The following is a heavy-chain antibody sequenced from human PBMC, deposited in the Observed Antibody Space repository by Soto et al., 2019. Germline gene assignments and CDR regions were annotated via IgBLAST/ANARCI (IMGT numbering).Heavy chain of an antibody. Sequence: SVKVSCKASGGTFSSYAISWVRQAPGQGLEWMGGIIPIFGTANYAQKFQGRVTITADESTSTAYMELSSLRSEDTAVYYCARYGHYDFLRGPATTNYYGMDVWGQGTTVTVSS. J-gene: IGHJ6*02. CDR3: ARYGHYDFLRGPATTNYYGMDV. CDR2: IIPIFGTA. D-gene: IGHD3-3*01. CDR1: GGTFSSYA. V-gene: IGHV1-69*13.